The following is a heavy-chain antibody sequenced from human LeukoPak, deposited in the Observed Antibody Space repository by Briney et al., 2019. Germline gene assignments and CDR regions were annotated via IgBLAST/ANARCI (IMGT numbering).Heavy chain of an antibody. CDR3: ARDKMQQSTEGSNFDH. D-gene: IGHD6-13*01. CDR2: IRQDGSEK. V-gene: IGHV3-7*01. CDR1: GFTFSSYW. Sequence: GGSLRLSCAASGFTFSSYWMSWVRQAPGKGLEWVANIRQDGSEKNYVDSGKGRFTISRDNAKNSLYLQTNSLRVEDTAVYYCARDKMQQSTEGSNFDHWGQGTLVTVSS. J-gene: IGHJ4*02.